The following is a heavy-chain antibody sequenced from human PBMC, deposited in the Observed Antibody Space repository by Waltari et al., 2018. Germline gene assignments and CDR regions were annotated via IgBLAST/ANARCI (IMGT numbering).Heavy chain of an antibody. CDR1: GYTFTGYY. V-gene: IGHV1-2*02. CDR2: INPNRGGT. D-gene: IGHD3-10*01. CDR3: AREGDDNWFDP. Sequence: QVQLVQSGAEVKKPGASVKVSCKASGYTFTGYYMHWVRPAPGQGLEWMGWINPNRGGTNYAQKFQGRVTMTRDTSISTAYMELSRLRSDDTAVYYCAREGDDNWFDPWGQGTLVTVSS. J-gene: IGHJ5*02.